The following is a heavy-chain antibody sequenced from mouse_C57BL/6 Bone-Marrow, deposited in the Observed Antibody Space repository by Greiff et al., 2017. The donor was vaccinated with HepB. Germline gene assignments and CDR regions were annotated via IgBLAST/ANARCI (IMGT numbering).Heavy chain of an antibody. V-gene: IGHV1-76*01. CDR1: GYTFTDYY. CDR2: IYPGSGNT. Sequence: QVQLQQSGAELVRPGASVKLSCKASGYTFTDYYINWVKQRPGQGLEWIARIYPGSGNTYYNEKFKGKATLTAEKSSSTAYMQLSSLTSEDSAVYFCARSGGSSHPWFAYWGQGTLVTVSA. CDR3: ARSGGSSHPWFAY. D-gene: IGHD1-1*01. J-gene: IGHJ3*01.